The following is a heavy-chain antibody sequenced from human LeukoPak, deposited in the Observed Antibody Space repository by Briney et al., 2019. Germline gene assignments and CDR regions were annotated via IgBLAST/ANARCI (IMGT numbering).Heavy chain of an antibody. CDR2: VSGTSEYI. V-gene: IGHV3-21*06. Sequence: GGSLRLSCVVSGFTFNRCWMNWVRQAPGKGLEWVSSVSGTSEYIYYADSVRGRFTISRDNAKNTVYLQMNSLRAEDTAVYYCARWYSSGWYSDYWGQGTLVTVSS. CDR1: GFTFNRCW. D-gene: IGHD6-19*01. CDR3: ARWYSSGWYSDY. J-gene: IGHJ4*02.